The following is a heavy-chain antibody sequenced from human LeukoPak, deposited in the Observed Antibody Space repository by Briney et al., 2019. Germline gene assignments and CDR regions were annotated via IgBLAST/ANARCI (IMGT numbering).Heavy chain of an antibody. D-gene: IGHD1-26*01. Sequence: GGSLRLSCAASGFTFSSYWMTWVRQAPGKGLEWVANIKHNGDELNYVDSVEDRFTISRDNAKNSLYLHMTGLRAEDTAVYYCAREAKVGGALQYWGQGILVTVSS. J-gene: IGHJ4*02. CDR1: GFTFSSYW. V-gene: IGHV3-7*01. CDR2: IKHNGDEL. CDR3: AREAKVGGALQY.